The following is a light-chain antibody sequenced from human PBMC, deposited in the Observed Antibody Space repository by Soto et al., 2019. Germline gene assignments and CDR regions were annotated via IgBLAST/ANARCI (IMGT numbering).Light chain of an antibody. CDR1: QSISSW. CDR3: QQYSTYPWT. CDR2: DAS. J-gene: IGKJ1*01. V-gene: IGKV1-5*01. Sequence: DIQMTQSPSTLSASVGDRVTITCRASQSISSWLAWYQQKPGKAPKVLIFDASSSESGVPSRFSGSGSATEFTLTISSLHPDDFATYYCQQYSTYPWTFGQGTKVEIK.